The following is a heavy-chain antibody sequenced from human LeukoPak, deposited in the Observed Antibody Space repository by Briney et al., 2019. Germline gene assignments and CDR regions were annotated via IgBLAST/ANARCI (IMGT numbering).Heavy chain of an antibody. CDR1: GFIFDDYG. J-gene: IGHJ4*02. Sequence: GGSLRLSCAASGFIFDDYGMNWVRQAPGKGLEWVSAINWNAGSTGYADSVKGRFTISRDNAKNSLYLQMNSLRAEDTALYYCARATGSGYQVPLGYWGQGTLVTVSS. D-gene: IGHD3-22*01. CDR2: INWNAGST. V-gene: IGHV3-20*04. CDR3: ARATGSGYQVPLGY.